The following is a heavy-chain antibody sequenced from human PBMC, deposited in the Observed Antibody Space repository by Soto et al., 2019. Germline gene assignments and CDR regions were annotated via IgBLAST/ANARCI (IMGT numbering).Heavy chain of an antibody. J-gene: IGHJ4*02. V-gene: IGHV4-34*01. CDR1: GGSFSGYY. Sequence: QVQLPQWGAGLLKPSETLSLTCAVYGGSFSGYYWSWIRQPPGKGLEWIGESNHSGSTNYNPSLKSRVTISVDTSKNQFSLKLSSVTAADTAVYYCARGLEGDYGDHTGPGYFDYWGEGTLVTVSS. D-gene: IGHD4-17*01. CDR3: ARGLEGDYGDHTGPGYFDY. CDR2: SNHSGST.